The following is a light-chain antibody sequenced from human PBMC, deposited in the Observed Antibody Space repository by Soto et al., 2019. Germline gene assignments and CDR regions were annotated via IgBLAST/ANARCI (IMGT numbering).Light chain of an antibody. J-gene: IGKJ1*01. CDR1: QSVSRR. Sequence: TVLGAGGDSNNITCLFSQSVSRRLAWFQQKPGKAPKLLIYAASSLESGVPSRFSGRVSGTEFTLTISLLQPDDCATYFWHSYNNSPSLTFGQGTKVDI. CDR2: AAS. CDR3: HSYNNSPSLT. V-gene: IGKV1-5*01.